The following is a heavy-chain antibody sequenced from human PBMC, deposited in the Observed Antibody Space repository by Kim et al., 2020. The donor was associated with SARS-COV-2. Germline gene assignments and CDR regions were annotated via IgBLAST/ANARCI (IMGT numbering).Heavy chain of an antibody. V-gene: IGHV3-21*01. CDR3: ARGTSSGYNWFDT. D-gene: IGHD3-22*01. Sequence: YTPASVKGRSTVSRDNAQNSLYLERNGLRAEETAVYYCARGTSSGYNWFDTWGQGTLVTVSS. J-gene: IGHJ5*02.